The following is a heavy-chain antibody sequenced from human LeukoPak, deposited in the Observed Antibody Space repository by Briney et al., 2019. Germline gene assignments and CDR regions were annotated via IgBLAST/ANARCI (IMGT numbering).Heavy chain of an antibody. CDR3: ARVRANSSGWYDVSDY. V-gene: IGHV1-2*02. D-gene: IGHD6-19*01. CDR1: GYTFTGYY. Sequence: GASVKVSCKASGYTFTGYYMHWVRQAPGQGLEWMGWINPNSGGTNYAQKFQGRVTMTRDTSISTAYMELSRLRSDDTAVYYCARVRANSSGWYDVSDYWGQGTLVTVSS. J-gene: IGHJ4*02. CDR2: INPNSGGT.